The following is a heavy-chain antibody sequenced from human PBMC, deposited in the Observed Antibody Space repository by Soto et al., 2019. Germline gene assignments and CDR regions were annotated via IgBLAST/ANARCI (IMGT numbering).Heavy chain of an antibody. J-gene: IGHJ6*02. CDR1: GGSFSGYY. CDR2: INHRGSI. D-gene: IGHD2-15*01. V-gene: IGHV4-34*01. CDR3: ARGSRIRIPAASGRDYYYHGLDV. Sequence: QVQLQQWGAGLLKPSETLSLNCAVYGGSFSGYYWSWIRQPPGKGLDWMGEINHRGSINYNPSLKSRVTMSVDTSKNQFSLKLNAVTAADTAVSYCARGSRIRIPAASGRDYYYHGLDVWGQGTAVTVSS.